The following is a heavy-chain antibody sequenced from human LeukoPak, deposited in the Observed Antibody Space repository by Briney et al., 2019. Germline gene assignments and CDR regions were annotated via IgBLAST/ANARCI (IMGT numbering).Heavy chain of an antibody. D-gene: IGHD3-22*01. CDR3: ARAVVIVLRTRMALGYFDY. V-gene: IGHV1-18*01. CDR1: GYTFTSYG. CDR2: ISAYNGNT. Sequence: ASVKVSCKASGYTFTSYGISWVRQAPGQGLEWMGWISAYNGNTNYAQKLQGRVTMNTDTSTSTAYMELRSLRSDDTAVYYCARAVVIVLRTRMALGYFDYWGQGTLVTVSS. J-gene: IGHJ4*02.